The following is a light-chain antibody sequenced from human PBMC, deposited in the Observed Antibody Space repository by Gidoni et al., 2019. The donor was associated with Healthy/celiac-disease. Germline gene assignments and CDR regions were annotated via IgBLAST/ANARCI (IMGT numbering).Light chain of an antibody. J-gene: IGKJ4*01. CDR2: DAS. CDR3: QQRSNWPPLT. Sequence: EIVLTQSPATLSLSPGERATLSCRASQSVSSYLAWYQQKPGQAPRLLLDDASNRATGIPARFSGSGSGTEFPLTISSLEPEDFAVYYCQQRSNWPPLTFGGGTKVEIK. V-gene: IGKV3-11*01. CDR1: QSVSSY.